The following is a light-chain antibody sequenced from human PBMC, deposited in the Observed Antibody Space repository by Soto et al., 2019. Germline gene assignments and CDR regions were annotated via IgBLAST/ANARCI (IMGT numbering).Light chain of an antibody. CDR2: VNSGGSH. Sequence: QSVLTQSPSASASLGASVKLTCTLSSGHSNYAIAWHQQQPEKGPRYLMKVNSGGSHIKGDGIPDRFSGSSSGAERYLFISSLQSEDEADYYGQPGGTGSAIVVFGGGTQLTFL. CDR3: QPGGTGSAIVV. V-gene: IGLV4-69*01. CDR1: SGHSNYA. J-gene: IGLJ7*01.